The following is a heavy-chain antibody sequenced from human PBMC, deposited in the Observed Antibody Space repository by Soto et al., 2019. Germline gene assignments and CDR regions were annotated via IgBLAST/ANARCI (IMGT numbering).Heavy chain of an antibody. CDR3: XXDXAXXXXXLDV. V-gene: IGHV3-73*02. Sequence: EVQLVESGGGLVQPGGSLKLSCAASGFTFSGSAMHWVRQASGKGXEWVGRIRSKANNYATAYAASVEGRFTISRDDSXXXXXXXXXXXXXXXXXXXXXXXDXAXXXXXLDVWGLGTTVTVSS. J-gene: IGHJ6*02. CDR1: GFTFSGSA. D-gene: IGHD5-18*01. CDR2: IRSKANNYAT.